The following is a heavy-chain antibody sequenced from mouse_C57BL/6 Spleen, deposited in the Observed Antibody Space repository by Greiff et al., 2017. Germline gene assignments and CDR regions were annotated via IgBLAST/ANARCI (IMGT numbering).Heavy chain of an antibody. CDR3: ARGEFYCGSSSYFDY. V-gene: IGHV1-9*01. D-gene: IGHD1-1*01. CDR2: ILPGSGST. CDR1: GYTFTGYW. J-gene: IGHJ2*01. Sequence: QVQLQQSGAELMKPGASVKLSCKATGYTFTGYWIEWVKQRPGHGLEWIGEILPGSGSTNYNEKFKGKATFTADTSSNTAYMQLSSLTTEDSAVYYCARGEFYCGSSSYFDYWGQGTTLTVSS.